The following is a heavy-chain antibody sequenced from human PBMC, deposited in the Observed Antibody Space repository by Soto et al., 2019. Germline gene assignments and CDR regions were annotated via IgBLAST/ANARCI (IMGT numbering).Heavy chain of an antibody. CDR1: GFTFSSYG. D-gene: IGHD4-17*01. V-gene: IGHV3-33*01. CDR3: ARDLSGDYGALDT. CDR2: IWYDGSNK. J-gene: IGHJ3*02. Sequence: GGSLRLSCAASGFTFSSYGMHWARQGPGKGLEWVAVIWYDGSNKVYADSVKGRFTISKDNSKNTLYLQMNSLRAEDTAVYYCARDLSGDYGALDTSGQGTMVTVSS.